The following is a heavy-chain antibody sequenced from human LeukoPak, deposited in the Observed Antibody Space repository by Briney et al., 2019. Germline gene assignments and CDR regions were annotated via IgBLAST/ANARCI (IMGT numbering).Heavy chain of an antibody. CDR2: ISSSGSTI. J-gene: IGHJ4*02. CDR1: GFTFSDYY. D-gene: IGHD1-14*01. Sequence: GGSLRLSCAASGFTFSDYYMSWIRQAPGKGLEWVSYISSSGSTIYYADSVKGRFTISRDNAKNSLYLQMNSLRAEDTAVYYRARDLKWYRDLFDYWGQGTLVTVSS. V-gene: IGHV3-11*01. CDR3: ARDLKWYRDLFDY.